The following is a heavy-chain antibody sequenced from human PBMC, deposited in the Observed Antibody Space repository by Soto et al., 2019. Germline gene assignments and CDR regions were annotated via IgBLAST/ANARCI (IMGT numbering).Heavy chain of an antibody. Sequence: QVQLVESGGGVVQPGRSLRLSCAASGFTFSSYGMHWVRQAPGTGLEWVEVTWDDGSNKYYADSVKCRFTISRDNSKNTLYLQMNSMRAEDTSVYYCASDRQYGSGYGMDVWGQGTTVTVSS. CDR2: TWDDGSNK. J-gene: IGHJ6*02. CDR1: GFTFSSYG. V-gene: IGHV3-33*01. D-gene: IGHD3-10*01. CDR3: ASDRQYGSGYGMDV.